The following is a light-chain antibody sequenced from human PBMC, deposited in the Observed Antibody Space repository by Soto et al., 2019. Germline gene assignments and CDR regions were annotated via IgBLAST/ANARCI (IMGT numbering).Light chain of an antibody. J-gene: IGLJ1*01. CDR1: SSDVGGYNY. CDR3: LSYGKV. V-gene: IGLV2-14*01. Sequence: QSALTQPASVSGSPGQSITISCIGTSSDVGGYNYVSWYQQHPGKAPKLMIYEVTNRPSGVSDRFSGSKSDNAASLTISALQTEDEAEYFCLSYGKVFGTGTKLTVL. CDR2: EVT.